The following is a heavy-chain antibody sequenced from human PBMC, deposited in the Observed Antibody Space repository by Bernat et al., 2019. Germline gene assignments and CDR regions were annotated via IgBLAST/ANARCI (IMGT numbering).Heavy chain of an antibody. CDR3: ARDRRYCSGGSCFNEGGKSIDN. CDR1: GFTFSAYA. V-gene: IGHV3-30-3*01. Sequence: QVQLVESGGGVVQPERSLRLSCAASGFTFSAYALHWVRQAPGKGLEWVALISYDGSINEYADSVKGRFTISGDNSKNTLYLQMNSLTAEDTAVYYCARDRRYCSGGSCFNEGGKSIDNWGQGTLVTVSS. D-gene: IGHD2-15*01. J-gene: IGHJ4*02. CDR2: ISYDGSIN.